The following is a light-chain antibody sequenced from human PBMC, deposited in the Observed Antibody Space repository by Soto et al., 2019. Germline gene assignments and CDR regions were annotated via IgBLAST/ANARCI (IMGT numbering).Light chain of an antibody. Sequence: EIVLTQSSGTLSLSPGERATLSCRASQSVSSSYLAWYQQKPGQAPRLLIYGASSRATGIPDRFSGSGSGTDFTLTISRLEPEDFAVYYCQQYGYSSTFGGGTKVDIK. CDR1: QSVSSSY. J-gene: IGKJ4*01. CDR3: QQYGYSST. CDR2: GAS. V-gene: IGKV3-20*01.